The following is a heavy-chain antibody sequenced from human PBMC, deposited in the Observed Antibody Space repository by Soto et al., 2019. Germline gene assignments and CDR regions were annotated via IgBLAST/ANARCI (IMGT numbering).Heavy chain of an antibody. D-gene: IGHD2-15*01. CDR2: ISGSGGSP. CDR1: GFTFNSYT. Sequence: EVQLLESGGGLVQPGGSLRLSCAASGFTFNSYTMAWVRQAPGKGLEWVSSISGSGGSPSYADSVQGRFTISRDNSRNTLSLQMNSLRAEDTATYYCAEARCSGNSCYVPDYWGHGSLVTVSS. V-gene: IGHV3-23*01. CDR3: AEARCSGNSCYVPDY. J-gene: IGHJ4*01.